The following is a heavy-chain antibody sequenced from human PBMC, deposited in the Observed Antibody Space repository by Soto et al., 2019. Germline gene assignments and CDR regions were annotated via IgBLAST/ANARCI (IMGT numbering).Heavy chain of an antibody. CDR1: GFTFSTYA. Sequence: EVQLLESGGGLVQPGGSLRLSCAASGFTFSTYAMSWVRQAPGKGLEWVSTITTSGGNTYYADSVQGRVTISRDNSKNTLYVQMNSLRAEDTAVYYCAGRYCTNGVCYTNYYYYIDVWGKGTTVTVSS. V-gene: IGHV3-23*01. CDR2: ITTSGGNT. J-gene: IGHJ6*03. CDR3: AGRYCTNGVCYTNYYYYIDV. D-gene: IGHD2-8*01.